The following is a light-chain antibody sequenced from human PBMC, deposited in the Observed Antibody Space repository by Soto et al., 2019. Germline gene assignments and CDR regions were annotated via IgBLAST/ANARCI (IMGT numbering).Light chain of an antibody. CDR1: QSISSNY. CDR2: GAS. Sequence: EIVLTQSPGTLSMSPGERATLSCRASQSISSNYLAWYQQKPGQAPRLLIYGASSRATGIPDRFSGSGSGTDFTFNISRLEAEYFAVYYCQQYGSSPRTFGQGTKVEFK. V-gene: IGKV3-20*01. CDR3: QQYGSSPRT. J-gene: IGKJ1*01.